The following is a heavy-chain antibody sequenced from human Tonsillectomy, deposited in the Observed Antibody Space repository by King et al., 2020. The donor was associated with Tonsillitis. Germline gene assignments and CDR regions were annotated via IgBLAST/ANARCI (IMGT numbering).Heavy chain of an antibody. CDR2: IKSKIDGGTT. V-gene: IGHV3-15*01. CDR1: GFTFSNAW. J-gene: IGHJ2*01. Sequence: VQLVESGGDLVRPGGSLRLSCAASGFTFSNAWMSWVRQAPGKGLEWVGHIKSKIDGGTTDYAAPVKGRFTISRDDSKNTLYLQMNSLKTEDTAVYYCTLDDDYGDHRGHWYFDLWGRGTLVSVSS. D-gene: IGHD4-17*01. CDR3: TLDDDYGDHRGHWYFDL.